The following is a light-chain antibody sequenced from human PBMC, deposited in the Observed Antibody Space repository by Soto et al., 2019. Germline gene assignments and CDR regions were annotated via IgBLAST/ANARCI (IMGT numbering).Light chain of an antibody. CDR2: AAS. CDR1: QSISSY. J-gene: IGKJ4*01. CDR3: QPSYSTPLT. Sequence: DIQMTQSPSSLSASVGDRVTITCRASQSISSYLNWYQQKPGKAPKLLIYAASSLQSGVPSRFSGSGSGTDFTLTISSLQPEDFATYYCQPSYSTPLTFGGGTKWAIK. V-gene: IGKV1-39*01.